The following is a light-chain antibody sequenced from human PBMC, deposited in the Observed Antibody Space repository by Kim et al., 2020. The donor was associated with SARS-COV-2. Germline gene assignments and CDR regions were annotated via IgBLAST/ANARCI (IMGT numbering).Light chain of an antibody. J-gene: IGKJ1*01. CDR3: QQYNNWPRT. Sequence: EIVMTQSPVTVSVSPGERATLSCRASQSVSSNLAWYQQKPGQAPRLLIYGASTRATDIPPRFSGSGSGTEFTLTISSLQSEDFAVYFCQQYNNWPRTFGQGTKVDIK. CDR1: QSVSSN. CDR2: GAS. V-gene: IGKV3-15*01.